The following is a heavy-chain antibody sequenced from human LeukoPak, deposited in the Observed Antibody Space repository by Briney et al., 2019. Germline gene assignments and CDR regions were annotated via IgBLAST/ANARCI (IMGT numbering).Heavy chain of an antibody. J-gene: IGHJ4*02. D-gene: IGHD3-3*01. Sequence: SETLSLTCAVYVGSFTDYYWAWIRQPPGKGLEWIGYIYYSGSTNYNPSLKSRVTISVDTSKNQFSLKLSSVTAADTAVYYCAREISYDFWSGSFDYWGQGTLVTVSS. V-gene: IGHV4-59*01. CDR3: AREISYDFWSGSFDY. CDR1: VGSFTDYY. CDR2: IYYSGST.